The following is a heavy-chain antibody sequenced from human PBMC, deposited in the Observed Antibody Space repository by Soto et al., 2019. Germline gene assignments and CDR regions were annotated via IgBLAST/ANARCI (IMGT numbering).Heavy chain of an antibody. CDR2: ISYDGSNK. CDR1: GFTFSSYA. D-gene: IGHD4-4*01. V-gene: IGHV3-30-3*01. Sequence: PGGSLRLSCAASGFTFSSYAMHWVRQAPGKGLEWVAVISYDGSNKYYADSVKGRFTISRDNSKNTLYLQMNSLRAEDTAVYYCARASYTYYFAYWGQGTLVTVSS. J-gene: IGHJ4*02. CDR3: ARASYTYYFAY.